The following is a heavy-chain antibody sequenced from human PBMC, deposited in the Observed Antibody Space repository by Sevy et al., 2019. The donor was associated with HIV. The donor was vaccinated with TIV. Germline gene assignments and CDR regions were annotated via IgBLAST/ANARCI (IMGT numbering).Heavy chain of an antibody. J-gene: IGHJ6*02. V-gene: IGHV3-53*01. Sequence: GESLKISCAASGFTFSSYSMNWVRQAPGKGLEWVSVIYSDSNTYYADSVKGRFTISRDNSKNTLYLQMKSLRAEDTAVYYCAKGLILEWSWYGMDVWGQGTTVTVSS. CDR3: AKGLILEWSWYGMDV. D-gene: IGHD3-3*01. CDR1: GFTFSSYS. CDR2: IYSDSNT.